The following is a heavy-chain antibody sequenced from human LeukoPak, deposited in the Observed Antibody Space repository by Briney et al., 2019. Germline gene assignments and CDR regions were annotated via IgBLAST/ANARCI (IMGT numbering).Heavy chain of an antibody. D-gene: IGHD2-2*01. V-gene: IGHV4-34*01. CDR2: VNHSGST. J-gene: IGHJ5*02. CDR1: GGSFSGYY. CDR3: ARGPVVVPGWCFDP. Sequence: SSETLSLTCAVYGGSFSGYYWSWIRQPPGKGLEGIGEVNHSGSTNYNPSLKSRVTISVDTSKNQFSLKLSSVPAADTAVYYCARGPVVVPGWCFDPWGQGTLVTVSP.